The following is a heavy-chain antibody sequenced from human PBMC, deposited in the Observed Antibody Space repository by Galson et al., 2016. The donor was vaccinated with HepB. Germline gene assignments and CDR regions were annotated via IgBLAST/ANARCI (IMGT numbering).Heavy chain of an antibody. CDR3: ARGGGRGGCDY. J-gene: IGHJ4*02. D-gene: IGHD1-26*01. CDR2: ISVHTGNT. CDR1: GYTFSSYG. V-gene: IGHV1-18*01. Sequence: SVKVSCKAFGYTFSSYGISWVRQAPGQGLEWMGWISVHTGNTNYAQKFQGRVTMTTDISTSTAFMELGSLRPDDTAVYYCARGGGRGGCDYWGQGTLVTVSS.